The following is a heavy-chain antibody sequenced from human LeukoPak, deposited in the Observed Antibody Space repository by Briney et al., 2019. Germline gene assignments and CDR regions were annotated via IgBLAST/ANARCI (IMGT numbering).Heavy chain of an antibody. J-gene: IGHJ4*02. V-gene: IGHV4-59*01. D-gene: IGHD3-9*01. CDR1: GGSISSYY. CDR3: ARDRIGDILDY. CDR2: TYYSGST. Sequence: SETLSLTCTVSGGSISSYYWSWIRQPPGKGLEWIGYTYYSGSTNYNPSLKSRVTISVDTSKNQFSLKLSSVTAADTAVYYCARDRIGDILDYWGQGTLVTVSS.